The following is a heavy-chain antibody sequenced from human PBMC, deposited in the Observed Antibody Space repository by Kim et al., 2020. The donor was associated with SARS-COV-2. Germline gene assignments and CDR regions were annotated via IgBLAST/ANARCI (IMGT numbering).Heavy chain of an antibody. V-gene: IGHV5-51*01. CDR1: GYSFTNYW. J-gene: IGHJ6*03. Sequence: GESLKISCKGSGYSFTNYWIGWVRQMPGKGLEWMGIIYPGDSDTRYSPSFQGQVTISADKSISTAYLQGSSLKASDTAMYYCARHRGYYYYYMDVWGKGTTVTVSS. CDR2: IYPGDSDT. CDR3: ARHRGYYYYYMDV.